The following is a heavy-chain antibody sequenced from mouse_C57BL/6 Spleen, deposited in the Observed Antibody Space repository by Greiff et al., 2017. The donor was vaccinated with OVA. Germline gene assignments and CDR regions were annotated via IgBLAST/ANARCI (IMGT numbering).Heavy chain of an antibody. Sequence: VQLQQSGAELVRPGSSVKLSCKASGYTFTSYWMDWVKQRPGQGLEWIGNIYPSDSETHYNQKFKDKATLTVDKSSSTAYMQLSSLTSEDSAVYYCARGGTEAWFAYWGQGTLVTVSA. J-gene: IGHJ3*01. CDR1: GYTFTSYW. CDR2: IYPSDSET. CDR3: ARGGTEAWFAY. V-gene: IGHV1-61*01. D-gene: IGHD3-3*01.